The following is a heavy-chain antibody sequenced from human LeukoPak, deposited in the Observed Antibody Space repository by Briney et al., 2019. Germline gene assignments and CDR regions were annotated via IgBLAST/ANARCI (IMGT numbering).Heavy chain of an antibody. J-gene: IGHJ4*02. CDR2: IYYSGST. V-gene: IGHV4-59*08. Sequence: PSETLSLACTVSGVSISSYYWSWVGQPPGKGLEWIGYIYYSGSTNYNPSLKSRVTISVDTSKNQFSLKLSSVTAADTAVYYCARHDGIAVAGLDYWGQGTLVTVSS. CDR1: GVSISSYY. D-gene: IGHD6-19*01. CDR3: ARHDGIAVAGLDY.